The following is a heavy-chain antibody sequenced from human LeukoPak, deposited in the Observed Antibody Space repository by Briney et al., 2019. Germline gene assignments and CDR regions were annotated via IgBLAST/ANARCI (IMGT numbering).Heavy chain of an antibody. Sequence: ASVKVSCKASGYTFTSYAMNWVRQAPGQGLEWMGWINTNAGNPTYAQGFTGRFVFSLDTSVSTAYLQISSLKAEDTAVYYCAGKIAWWALDIWGQGTMVTVSS. CDR2: INTNAGNP. V-gene: IGHV7-4-1*02. J-gene: IGHJ3*02. CDR1: GYTFTSYA. D-gene: IGHD2-8*02. CDR3: AGKIAWWALDI.